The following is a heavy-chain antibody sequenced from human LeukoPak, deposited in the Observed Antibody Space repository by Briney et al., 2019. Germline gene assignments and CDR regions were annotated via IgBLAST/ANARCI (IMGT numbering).Heavy chain of an antibody. Sequence: GRSLRLSCAASGFTFSSYGMHGVRQAPGKGLEWVAVISYDGSNKYYADSVKGRFTISRDNSKNTLYLQMNSLRAEDTAVYYCAKDLDGSGSLDYWGQGTLVTVSS. J-gene: IGHJ4*02. V-gene: IGHV3-30*18. CDR2: ISYDGSNK. D-gene: IGHD3-10*01. CDR3: AKDLDGSGSLDY. CDR1: GFTFSSYG.